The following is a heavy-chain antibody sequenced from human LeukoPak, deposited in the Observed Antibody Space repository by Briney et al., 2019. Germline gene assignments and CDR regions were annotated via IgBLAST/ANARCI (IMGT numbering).Heavy chain of an antibody. CDR2: IWYDRSNK. J-gene: IGHJ4*02. CDR1: GFTFSSYG. D-gene: IGHD1-7*01. V-gene: IGHV3-33*01. Sequence: GGTLRLSCAASGFTFSSYGMHWVRQAPGKGLEWVAIIWYDRSNKYYADSVKGIFTISRDNSKNTLYLQMNSLRAEDTAVYYCAREFGNYYFDYWGQGTLVTVSS. CDR3: AREFGNYYFDY.